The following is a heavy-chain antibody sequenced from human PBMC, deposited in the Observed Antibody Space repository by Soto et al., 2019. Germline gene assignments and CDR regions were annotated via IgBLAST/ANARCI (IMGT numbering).Heavy chain of an antibody. CDR3: ARLADDYGSGSYSDY. CDR2: IYYSGST. Sequence: PSETLSLTCTVSGGSISSYYWSWIRQPPGKGLEWIGYIYYSGSTNYNPSLKSRVTISVDTSKNQFSLKLSSVTAADTAVYYCARLADDYGSGSYSDYWGQGTLVTVSS. J-gene: IGHJ4*02. D-gene: IGHD3-10*01. V-gene: IGHV4-59*08. CDR1: GGSISSYY.